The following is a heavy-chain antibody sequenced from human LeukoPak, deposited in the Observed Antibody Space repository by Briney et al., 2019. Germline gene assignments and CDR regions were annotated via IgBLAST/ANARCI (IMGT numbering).Heavy chain of an antibody. D-gene: IGHD6-19*01. V-gene: IGHV3-7*01. CDR3: ARALYSSGWYDPRYYYYMDV. CDR1: GFTFSSHW. J-gene: IGHJ6*03. Sequence: PGGSLRLSCAASGFTFSSHWMSWVRQAPGKGLVWVANIKQDRSEKYYVDSVKGRFTISRDNAKNSLYLQMNSLRAEDTAVYYCARALYSSGWYDPRYYYYMDVWGKGTTVTVSS. CDR2: IKQDRSEK.